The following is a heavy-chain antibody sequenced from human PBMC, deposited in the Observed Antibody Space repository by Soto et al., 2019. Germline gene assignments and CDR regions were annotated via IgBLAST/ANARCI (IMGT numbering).Heavy chain of an antibody. V-gene: IGHV4-34*01. CDR3: ARALFSGDAYWGGWYDFDY. Sequence: QVQLQQWGAGLLKPSETLSLTCAVYGGSFSDYSWTWIRQPPGKALEWIGQINHSGSANYNPSLRSRLLISRATPKAQFSLELTSVTAADTAVYYCARALFSGDAYWGGWYDFDYWGQGTLVTVSS. J-gene: IGHJ4*02. CDR1: GGSFSDYS. D-gene: IGHD3-16*01. CDR2: INHSGSA.